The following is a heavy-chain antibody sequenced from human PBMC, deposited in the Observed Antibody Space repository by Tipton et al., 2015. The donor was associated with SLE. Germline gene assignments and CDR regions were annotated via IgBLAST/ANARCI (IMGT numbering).Heavy chain of an antibody. D-gene: IGHD2-15*01. J-gene: IGHJ6*03. CDR3: ARGLVGDYFYQYLDV. Sequence: TLSLTCSVSGASVGDDLYFWNWIRQVPGKGLEWIGNIYHKGGKYSNPSLNGRVSMSIDTSTNQFSLRLRFVTAADTAVYYCARGLVGDYFYQYLDVWGKGTAVTVSS. CDR1: GASVGDDLYF. CDR2: IYHKGGK. V-gene: IGHV4-31*03.